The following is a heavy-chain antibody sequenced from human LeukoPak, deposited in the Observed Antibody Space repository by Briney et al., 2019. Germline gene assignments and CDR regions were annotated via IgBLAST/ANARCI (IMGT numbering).Heavy chain of an antibody. CDR1: GGSISSYY. CDR3: ARGVYIAAAQYGY. Sequence: SETLSLTCTVSGGSISSYYWSWIRQPPGKGLEWIGYIYYSGTTNYNPSLKSRVTISVDTSKNQFSLKLSSVTAADTAVYYCARGVYIAAAQYGYGGQGTLVTVSS. J-gene: IGHJ4*02. CDR2: IYYSGTT. D-gene: IGHD6-13*01. V-gene: IGHV4-59*01.